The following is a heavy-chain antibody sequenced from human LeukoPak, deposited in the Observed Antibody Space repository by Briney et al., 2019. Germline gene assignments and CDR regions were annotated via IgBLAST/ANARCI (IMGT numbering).Heavy chain of an antibody. CDR2: IYHSGST. D-gene: IGHD3-10*01. Sequence: SETLSLTCAVSGGSISSSNWWSWVRQPPGKGLEWIGEIYHSGSTNYNPSLKSRVTISVDKSKNQFSLKLSSVTAADTAVYYCARDGTLDLRGFGELFSHYMDVWGKGTTVTVSS. J-gene: IGHJ6*03. CDR3: ARDGTLDLRGFGELFSHYMDV. CDR1: GGSISSSNW. V-gene: IGHV4-4*02.